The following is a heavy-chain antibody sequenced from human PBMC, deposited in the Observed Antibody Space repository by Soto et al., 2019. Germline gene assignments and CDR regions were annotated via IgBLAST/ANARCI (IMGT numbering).Heavy chain of an antibody. D-gene: IGHD3-10*01. J-gene: IGHJ4*02. CDR3: AKGTLDYGSRHEY. V-gene: IGHV3-23*01. CDR1: GFTFSNYA. CDR2: ISGSGGST. Sequence: EVQLLESGGGLVQPGGSLRLSCAASGFTFSNYAMIWVRQAPGKGLEWVSGISGSGGSTYYADSVKGRFTISRDNSKNTLYLQVNSLRAEDTAVYYCAKGTLDYGSRHEYWGQGTLVTVSS.